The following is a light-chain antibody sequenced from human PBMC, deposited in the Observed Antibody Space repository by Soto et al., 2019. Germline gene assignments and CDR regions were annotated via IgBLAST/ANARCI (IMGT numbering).Light chain of an antibody. CDR1: QSVSTN. J-gene: IGKJ1*01. Sequence: EIVMTQSPATLSVPPGERATLSCRASQSVSTNLAWYQQKPGQAPRLLIYDASTRATGIPARFSGSGSGTEFTLTISSLQSEDFAVYYCQHYNSYGTFGQGTKVEIK. CDR2: DAS. V-gene: IGKV3-15*01. CDR3: QHYNSYGT.